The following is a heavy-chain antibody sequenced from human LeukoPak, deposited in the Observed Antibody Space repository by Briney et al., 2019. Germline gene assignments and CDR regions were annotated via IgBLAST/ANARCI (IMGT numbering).Heavy chain of an antibody. V-gene: IGHV4-39*07. CDR1: GGSISSSSYY. CDR2: IYYSGST. Sequence: SETLSLTCTVSGGSISSSSYYWGWVRQPPGKGLEWIGSIYYSGSTYYNPSLKSRVTISVDTSKNQFSLRLTSVTAADTAVYYCARGIAAASERALDIWGQGTTVTVSS. CDR3: ARGIAAASERALDI. D-gene: IGHD6-13*01. J-gene: IGHJ3*02.